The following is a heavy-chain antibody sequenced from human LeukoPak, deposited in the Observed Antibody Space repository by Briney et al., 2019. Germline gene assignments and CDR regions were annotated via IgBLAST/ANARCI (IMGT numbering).Heavy chain of an antibody. D-gene: IGHD3-10*01. J-gene: IGHJ4*02. CDR3: ARAATMVRGALDY. Sequence: GGSLRLSCAASGFTFSSYGMHWVRQAPGKGLEWVAVIWYGGSNKYYADSVKGRFTISRDNAKNSLYLQMNSLRAEDTAVYYCARAATMVRGALDYWGQGTLVTVSS. CDR2: IWYGGSNK. V-gene: IGHV3-33*08. CDR1: GFTFSSYG.